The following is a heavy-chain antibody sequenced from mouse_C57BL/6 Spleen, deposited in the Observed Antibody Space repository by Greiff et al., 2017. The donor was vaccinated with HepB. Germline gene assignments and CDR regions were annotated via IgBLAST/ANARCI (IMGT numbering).Heavy chain of an antibody. CDR3: ARDWAYYYAMDY. CDR1: GYTFTSYG. V-gene: IGHV1-58*01. CDR2: IYIGNGYT. J-gene: IGHJ4*01. Sequence: HLHYSLSYLVSPFSSFPISCNTSGYTFTSYGINWVKQRPGQGLEWIVYIYIGNGYTEYNEKFKGKATLTSDTSSSTAYMQLSSLTSEDSAIYFCARDWAYYYAMDYWGQGTSVTVSS. D-gene: IGHD4-1*01.